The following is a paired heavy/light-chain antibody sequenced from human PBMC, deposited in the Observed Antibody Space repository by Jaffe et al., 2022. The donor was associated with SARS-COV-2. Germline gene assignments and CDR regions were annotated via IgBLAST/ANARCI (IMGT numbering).Heavy chain of an antibody. V-gene: IGHV1-8*01. CDR2: MKPTSGNT. Sequence: QVQLVQSGAEVKKPGASVKVSCKASGDTFTSNDINWVRQAPGQGLEWMGWMKPTSGNTGYTQKFQGRVTMTRNTSISTAYMELTNLRSEDTAVYYCAWYSTGDRWAFDIWGQGSLVTVSS. J-gene: IGHJ3*02. D-gene: IGHD6-25*01. CDR3: AWYSTGDRWAFDI. CDR1: GDTFTSND.
Light chain of an antibody. CDR2: SNN. CDR3: AAWDDSLNGLWV. V-gene: IGLV1-44*01. J-gene: IGLJ3*02. CDR1: SSNIGSNT. Sequence: QSVLTQPPSASGTPGQRVTISCSGSSSNIGSNTVNWYQQLPGTAPKLLIYSNNQRPSGVPDRFSGSKSGTSASLAISGLQSEDDADYYCAAWDDSLNGLWVFGGGTKLTVL.